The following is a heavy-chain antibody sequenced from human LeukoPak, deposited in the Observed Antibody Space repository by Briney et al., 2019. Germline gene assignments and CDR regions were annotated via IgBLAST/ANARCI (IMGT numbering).Heavy chain of an antibody. CDR3: ARDLYGGTSATFDY. J-gene: IGHJ4*02. CDR1: GYTFTGYY. Sequence: ASVKVSCQASGYTFTGYYVHWVRQAPGQGLEWMGWINPNSGGTNYAQKFQGRVTMTRDTSISTAYMELSSLTSDDTAVYYCARDLYGGTSATFDYWGQGTLVTVSS. CDR2: INPNSGGT. V-gene: IGHV1-2*02. D-gene: IGHD4-23*01.